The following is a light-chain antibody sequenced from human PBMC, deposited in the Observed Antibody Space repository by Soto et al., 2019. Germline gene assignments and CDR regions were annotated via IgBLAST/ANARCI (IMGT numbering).Light chain of an antibody. V-gene: IGKV3-15*01. CDR3: QEYNNWRPWT. Sequence: EIVMTQSPATLSVSPGERATLSCRASQSVSSTLAWYQQKPVQAPRLLIYGSYTRATGIPARFSGSGSGTACSISISSLPSNDFGVYSCQEYNNWRPWTFGQRTKVEIK. J-gene: IGKJ1*01. CDR1: QSVSST. CDR2: GSY.